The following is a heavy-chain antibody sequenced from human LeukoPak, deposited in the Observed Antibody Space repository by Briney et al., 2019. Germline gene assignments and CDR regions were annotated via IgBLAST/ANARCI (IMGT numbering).Heavy chain of an antibody. D-gene: IGHD5-12*01. V-gene: IGHV3-74*01. Sequence: GGSLRLSCAASGFTFRSYWMHWVRQAPGKGLLWVSRINSDGRSTNYADSVKGRFTISRDNAKNTLNLQMNGLRAEDTAVYYCARGWISDSFDYWGQGTLVTVSS. CDR2: INSDGRST. CDR1: GFTFRSYW. J-gene: IGHJ4*02. CDR3: ARGWISDSFDY.